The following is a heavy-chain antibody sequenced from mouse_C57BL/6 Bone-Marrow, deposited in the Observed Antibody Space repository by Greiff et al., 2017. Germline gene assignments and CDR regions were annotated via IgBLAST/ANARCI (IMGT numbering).Heavy chain of an antibody. CDR3: ARKGNWDVGAY. Sequence: EVKLMESGPGLVKPSQSLSLTCSVTGYSITSGYYWNWIRQFPGNKLEWMGYISYDGSNNYNPSLKNRISITRDTSKNQFFLKLNSVTTEDTATYYCARKGNWDVGAYWGQGTLVTVSA. J-gene: IGHJ3*01. CDR2: ISYDGSN. V-gene: IGHV3-6*01. D-gene: IGHD4-1*01. CDR1: GYSITSGYY.